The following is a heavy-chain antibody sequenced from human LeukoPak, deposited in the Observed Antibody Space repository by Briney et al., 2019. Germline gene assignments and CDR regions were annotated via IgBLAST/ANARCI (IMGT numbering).Heavy chain of an antibody. CDR3: ATVAGGTYHFDL. Sequence: PGGSLRLSCAASGFTVNSHYMSWVRQAPGKGLEWVSIIYDGRTTSYEDSVKGRFTISRDNSNNILYLQMSSLRAEDTAVYYCATVAGGTYHFDLWGQGALVTVSS. CDR2: IYDGRTT. V-gene: IGHV3-53*01. CDR1: GFTVNSHY. D-gene: IGHD1-26*01. J-gene: IGHJ4*02.